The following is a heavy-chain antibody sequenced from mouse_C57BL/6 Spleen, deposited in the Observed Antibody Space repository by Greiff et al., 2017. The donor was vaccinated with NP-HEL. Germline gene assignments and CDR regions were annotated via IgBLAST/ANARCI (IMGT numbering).Heavy chain of an antibody. CDR3: VPLLWKRDYAMDY. CDR2: IYPGDGDT. D-gene: IGHD2-1*01. J-gene: IGHJ4*01. V-gene: IGHV1-80*01. CDR1: GYAFSSYW. Sequence: QVQLQQSGAELVKPGASVKISCKASGYAFSSYWMNWVKQRPGKGLEWIGQIYPGDGDTNYNGKFKGKATLTADKSSSTAYMQLSSLTSEDSAVYFCVPLLWKRDYAMDYWGQGTSVTVSS.